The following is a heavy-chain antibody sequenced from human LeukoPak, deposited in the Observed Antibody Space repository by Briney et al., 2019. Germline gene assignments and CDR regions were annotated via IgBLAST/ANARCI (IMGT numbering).Heavy chain of an antibody. J-gene: IGHJ4*02. Sequence: GGSLRLSCAASGFTFTDYWMSWVRQAPGKGLEWVANIKRDGSEKYYVDSVKGQFTISRDNAKNSLYLQMNSLRTDDTAVYYCARGRGSWYGVYFDYWGQGTLVTVSS. D-gene: IGHD6-13*01. CDR3: ARGRGSWYGVYFDY. CDR2: IKRDGSEK. V-gene: IGHV3-7*01. CDR1: GFTFTDYW.